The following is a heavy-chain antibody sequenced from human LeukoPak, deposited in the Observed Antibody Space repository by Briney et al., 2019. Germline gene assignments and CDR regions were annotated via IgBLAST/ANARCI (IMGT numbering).Heavy chain of an antibody. V-gene: IGHV1-8*01. CDR2: MNPNSGNT. Sequence: GASVKVSCKASGYTFTSYDINWVRQATGQGLEWMGWMNPNSGNTGYAQKFQGRVTMTRNTSISTAYMELSSLRSEDTAVYYCARVYSSSLTYYHYYYYMDVWGKGTTVTVSS. CDR3: ARVYSSSLTYYHYYYYMDV. D-gene: IGHD6-6*01. J-gene: IGHJ6*03. CDR1: GYTFTSYD.